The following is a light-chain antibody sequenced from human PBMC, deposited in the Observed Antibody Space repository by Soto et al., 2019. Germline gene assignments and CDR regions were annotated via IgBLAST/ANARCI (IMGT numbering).Light chain of an antibody. CDR3: QQYNKWPAEIT. J-gene: IGKJ5*01. CDR1: QSVRTK. V-gene: IGKV3D-15*01. Sequence: EIVLTQSPATLSVSPGERATLSCRASQSVRTKLAWYQQKPGQAPRLLIYGASSRATGIPARFSGSGSGTEFTLTISSLQSEDSGVYYCQQYNKWPAEITFGQGTRLQIK. CDR2: GAS.